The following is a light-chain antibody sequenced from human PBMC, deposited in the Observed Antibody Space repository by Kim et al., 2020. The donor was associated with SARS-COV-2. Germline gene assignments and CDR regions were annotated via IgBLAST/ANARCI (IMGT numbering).Light chain of an antibody. CDR3: QQYAGYIPT. Sequence: DIQMTQYPSTLSASIGDRVILTCRASQSFDTWLVWYQQKPGKAPKLLIYDASTLESGIPSRFSGRGSGTEFTLTISSLQPDDFATYYCQQYAGYIPTFGQGTKVDSK. V-gene: IGKV1-5*01. J-gene: IGKJ1*01. CDR1: QSFDTW. CDR2: DAS.